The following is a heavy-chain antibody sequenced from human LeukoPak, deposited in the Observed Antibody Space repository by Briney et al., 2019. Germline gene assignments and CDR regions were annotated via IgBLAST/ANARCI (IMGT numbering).Heavy chain of an antibody. CDR2: IWYEGSNK. D-gene: IGHD1-1*01. V-gene: IGHV3-33*01. J-gene: IGHJ4*02. CDR3: AREGPPGTSQFDY. CDR1: GFTLRNYG. Sequence: GGSLRLSWAASGFTLRNYGMHGVRQARGKGGEWVALIWYEGSNKYYRDSVEGRLTIYRDNSKDTVCLKMNSERAEDTAVYYCAREGPPGTSQFDYSGQGTLVTVSS.